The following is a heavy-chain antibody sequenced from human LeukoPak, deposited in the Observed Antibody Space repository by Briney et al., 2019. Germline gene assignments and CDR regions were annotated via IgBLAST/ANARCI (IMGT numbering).Heavy chain of an antibody. D-gene: IGHD3-22*01. CDR3: TRDSGDSSGYFDY. Sequence: ASVKVSCKASGGTISSYAISWVRQAPGQGLEWMGRIIPILGIPKYAQKFQGRVTITADESTSTAYLELSSLRSEDTAVYYCTRDSGDSSGYFDYWGQGTLVTVSS. CDR2: IIPILGIP. V-gene: IGHV1-69*04. J-gene: IGHJ4*02. CDR1: GGTISSYA.